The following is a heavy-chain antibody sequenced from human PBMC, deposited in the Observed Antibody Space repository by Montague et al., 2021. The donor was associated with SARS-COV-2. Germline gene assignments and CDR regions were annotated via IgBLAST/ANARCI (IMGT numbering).Heavy chain of an antibody. D-gene: IGHD2-8*01. CDR2: ISYAGRN. J-gene: IGHJ4*02. Sequence: SETLSLTCTVNVGSISSAAHYRGWIGQSPGKGMEWIGSISYAGRNYYNPSLRSRVSFSMDTSKNHFSLSLNSVTAADTAVYFCARQLPSFFSTNKCYPYYFDVWGQGALVTVSS. V-gene: IGHV4-39*01. CDR1: VGSISSAAHY. CDR3: ARQLPSFFSTNKCYPYYFDV.